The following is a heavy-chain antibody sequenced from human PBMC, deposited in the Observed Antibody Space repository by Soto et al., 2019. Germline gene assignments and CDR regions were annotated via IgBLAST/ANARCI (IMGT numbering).Heavy chain of an antibody. CDR1: GFTFTISA. CDR2: IVVGSGNT. Sequence: GSSVKISCMASGFTFTISAVQWWRRARGQLLEWIGWIVVGSGNTNYAQKFQERVTITRDMSTSTAYMELSSLRSEDTAVYYCAAAPMIVVGYYGMDVWGQGTTVTVSS. D-gene: IGHD3-22*01. CDR3: AAAPMIVVGYYGMDV. V-gene: IGHV1-58*01. J-gene: IGHJ6*02.